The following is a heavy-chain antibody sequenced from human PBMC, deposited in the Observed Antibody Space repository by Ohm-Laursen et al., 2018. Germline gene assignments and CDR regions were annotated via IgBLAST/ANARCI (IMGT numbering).Heavy chain of an antibody. CDR1: GFTFSSYG. CDR3: AKKTGGQWLLDY. V-gene: IGHV3-30*18. CDR2: ISYDGSNK. D-gene: IGHD6-19*01. J-gene: IGHJ4*02. Sequence: SSLRLSCAASGFTFSSYGMHWVRQAPGKGLEWVAVISYDGSNKYYADSVKGRFTISRDNSKNTLYLQMNSLRAEDTAVYYCAKKTGGQWLLDYWGQGALVIVSS.